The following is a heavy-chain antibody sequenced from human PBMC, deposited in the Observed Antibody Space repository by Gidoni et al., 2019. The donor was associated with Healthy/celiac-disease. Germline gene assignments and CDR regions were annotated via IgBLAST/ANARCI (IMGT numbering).Heavy chain of an antibody. D-gene: IGHD2-2*02. CDR2: INPSGGST. J-gene: IGHJ6*02. Sequence: QVQLVQSGAEVKKPGASVKVSCKASGYTFTSSYMHWVRQAPGQGLEWMGIINPSGGSTSYAQKFQGRVTMTRDTSTSTVYMELSSLRSEDTAVYYCARDFHQPEYQLLYQSLGYYYYGMDVWGQGTTVTVSS. V-gene: IGHV1-46*03. CDR1: GYTFTSSY. CDR3: ARDFHQPEYQLLYQSLGYYYYGMDV.